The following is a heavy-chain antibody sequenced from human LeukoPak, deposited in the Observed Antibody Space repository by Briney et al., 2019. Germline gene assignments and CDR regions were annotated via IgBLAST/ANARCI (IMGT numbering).Heavy chain of an antibody. V-gene: IGHV4-34*01. D-gene: IGHD5-18*01. CDR2: INHSGST. CDR3: ARRRYSYGYGY. J-gene: IGHJ4*02. CDR1: GGSFSGYY. Sequence: SGILSLTCAVYGGSFSGYYWSWIRQPPGKGLEWIGEINHSGSTNYNPSLKSRVTISVDTSKNQFSLKLSSVTAADTAVYYCARRRYSYGYGYWGQGTLVTVSS.